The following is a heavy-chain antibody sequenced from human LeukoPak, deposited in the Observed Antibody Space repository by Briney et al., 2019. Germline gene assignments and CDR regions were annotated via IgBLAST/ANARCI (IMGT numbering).Heavy chain of an antibody. CDR3: AGDHPVTIFGVVITGRNGMDV. V-gene: IGHV1-8*01. CDR2: MNPNSGNT. Sequence: GASVKVSCKASGYTFTSYDINWVRQATGQGLEWMGWMNPNSGNTGYAQKFQGRVTMTRNTSISTAYMELSSLRSEDTAVYYCAGDHPVTIFGVVITGRNGMDVWGQGTTVTVSS. D-gene: IGHD3-3*01. CDR1: GYTFTSYD. J-gene: IGHJ6*02.